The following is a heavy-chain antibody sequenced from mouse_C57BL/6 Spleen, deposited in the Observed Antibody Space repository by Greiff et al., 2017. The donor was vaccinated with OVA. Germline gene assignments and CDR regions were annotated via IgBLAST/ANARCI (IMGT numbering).Heavy chain of an antibody. CDR2: IHPNSGST. D-gene: IGHD1-1*01. Sequence: QVQLQQPGAELVKPGASVKLSCKASGYTFTSYWMHWVKQRPGQGLEWIGMIHPNSGSTNYNEKFKSKATLTVAKSSSTAYMQLSSLTSEDSAVYYCARTYGSSSHWYFDVWGTGTTVTVSS. J-gene: IGHJ1*03. V-gene: IGHV1-64*01. CDR3: ARTYGSSSHWYFDV. CDR1: GYTFTSYW.